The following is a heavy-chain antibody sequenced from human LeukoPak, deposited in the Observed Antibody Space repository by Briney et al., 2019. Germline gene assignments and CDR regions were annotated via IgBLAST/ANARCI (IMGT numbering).Heavy chain of an antibody. CDR2: ISYDGSNE. V-gene: IGHV3-30-3*01. Sequence: WESLRLSCAASGFTFSRYAMHWVRQAPGKGLEWVAVISYDGSNEYYADSVKGRLTISRDNSKNTLYLQVNSLRAEDTAVYYCARDLEDSSPFGAFDMWGQGTMVTVSS. CDR1: GFTFSRYA. J-gene: IGHJ3*02. CDR3: ARDLEDSSPFGAFDM. D-gene: IGHD3-22*01.